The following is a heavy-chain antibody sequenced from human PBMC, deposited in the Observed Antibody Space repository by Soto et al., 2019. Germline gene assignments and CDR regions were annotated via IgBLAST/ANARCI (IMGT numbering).Heavy chain of an antibody. CDR3: AKDRVTVVVKSHPGVFDY. CDR1: GFTFSSYA. D-gene: IGHD2-15*01. V-gene: IGHV3-23*01. J-gene: IGHJ4*02. CDR2: ISGSGGST. Sequence: GGSLRLSCAASGFTFSSYAMSWVRQAPGKGLEWVSAISGSGGSTYYADSVKGRFTISRDNSKNTLYLQMNSLRAEDTAVYYCAKDRVTVVVKSHPGVFDYWGQGTLVTVSS.